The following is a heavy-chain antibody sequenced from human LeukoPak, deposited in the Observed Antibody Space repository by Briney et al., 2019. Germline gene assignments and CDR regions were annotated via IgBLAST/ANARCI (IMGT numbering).Heavy chain of an antibody. CDR2: IYSGGST. D-gene: IGHD1-26*01. J-gene: IGHJ4*02. Sequence: PGDSLRLSCAASGFTVSSSYITWVSQAPGKGLECVSVIYSGGSTYYADSVKGRFTISRDNSKNILYLQMNSLRAEDTAVYYCARGAWAGGDYWGQGTLVTVSS. CDR3: ARGAWAGGDY. CDR1: GFTVSSSY. V-gene: IGHV3-53*01.